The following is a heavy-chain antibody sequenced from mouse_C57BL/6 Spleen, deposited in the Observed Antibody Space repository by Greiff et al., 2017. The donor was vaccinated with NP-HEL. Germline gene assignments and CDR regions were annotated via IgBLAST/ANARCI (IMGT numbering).Heavy chain of an antibody. J-gene: IGHJ4*01. D-gene: IGHD1-1*02. CDR3: ARPTMVGAMDY. CDR1: GYAFTNYL. CDR2: INPGSGGT. Sequence: VQLQQSGAELVRPGTSVKVSCKASGYAFTNYLIEWVKQRPGQGLEWIGVINPGSGGTNYNEKFKGKATLTADKSSSTAYMQLSSLTSEDSAVYFCARPTMVGAMDYWGQGTSVTVSS. V-gene: IGHV1-54*01.